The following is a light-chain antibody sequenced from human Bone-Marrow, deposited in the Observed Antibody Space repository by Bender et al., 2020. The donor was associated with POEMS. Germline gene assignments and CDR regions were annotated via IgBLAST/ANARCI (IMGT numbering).Light chain of an antibody. J-gene: IGLJ2*01. Sequence: QSALTQPASVSGSPGQSITISCTGTSSDVGGYNYVSWYQQHPGKAPKLMIYEVSNRPSGVSDRFSGSKSGNTASLNVSGLQADDEADYFCSSYTSSDSVLFGGGTKLTVL. V-gene: IGLV2-14*01. CDR3: SSYTSSDSVL. CDR2: EVS. CDR1: SSDVGGYNY.